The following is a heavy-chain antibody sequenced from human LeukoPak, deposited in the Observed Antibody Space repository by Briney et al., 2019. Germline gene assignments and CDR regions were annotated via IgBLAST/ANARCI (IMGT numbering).Heavy chain of an antibody. CDR1: GGSISGYY. CDR2: IYYSGST. J-gene: IGHJ4*02. Sequence: SETLSLTCTVSGGSISGYYWSWIRQPPGKGLEWIGYIYYSGSTNYNPSLKSRVTISVDTSKNQFSLKLSSVTAADTAVYYCATVGRDYDILTGYYHPPLWGQGTLVTVSS. V-gene: IGHV4-59*08. D-gene: IGHD3-9*01. CDR3: ATVGRDYDILTGYYHPPL.